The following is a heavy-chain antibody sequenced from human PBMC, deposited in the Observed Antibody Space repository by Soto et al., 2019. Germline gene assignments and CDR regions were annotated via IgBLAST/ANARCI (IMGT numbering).Heavy chain of an antibody. CDR2: IYSGGST. Sequence: EVQRVESGGGLVQPGGSLRLSCAASGVTVRSRYMSWVRQAPGKGLEWVSLIYSGGSTYYADSVKARFTFSSDNSNNTLYLQMNSLRAEDTAVYYCARSLLWFGELRYWGQGTLVTVSS. D-gene: IGHD3-10*01. V-gene: IGHV3-66*01. CDR1: GVTVRSRY. CDR3: ARSLLWFGELRY. J-gene: IGHJ4*02.